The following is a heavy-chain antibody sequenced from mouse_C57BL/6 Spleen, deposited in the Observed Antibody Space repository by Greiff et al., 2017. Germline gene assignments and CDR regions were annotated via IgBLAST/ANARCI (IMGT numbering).Heavy chain of an antibody. CDR2: INPSNGGT. V-gene: IGHV1-53*01. J-gene: IGHJ4*01. CDR3: ARGGYYYGSVLYAMDY. D-gene: IGHD1-1*01. CDR1: GYTFTSYW. Sequence: QVHVKQPGTELVKPGASVKLSCKASGYTFTSYWMHWVKQRPGQGLEWIGNINPSNGGTNYNEKFKSKATLTVDKSSSTAYMQLSSLTSEDSAVYYCARGGYYYGSVLYAMDYWGQGTSVTVSS.